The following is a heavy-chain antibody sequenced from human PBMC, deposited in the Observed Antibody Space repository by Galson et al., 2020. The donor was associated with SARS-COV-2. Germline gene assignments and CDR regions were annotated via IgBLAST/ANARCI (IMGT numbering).Heavy chain of an antibody. CDR1: GFTFSSYA. Sequence: TGGSLRLSCAASGFTFSSYAMHWVRQAPGKGLEWVAIISYDGSNKYYADSVKGRFTISRDNSKNTLYLKMNSLRAEDTAVYYCARALYYDILTGYYPYYYYGMDVWGQGTTVTVSS. CDR2: ISYDGSNK. CDR3: ARALYYDILTGYYPYYYYGMDV. D-gene: IGHD3-9*01. V-gene: IGHV3-30-3*01. J-gene: IGHJ6*02.